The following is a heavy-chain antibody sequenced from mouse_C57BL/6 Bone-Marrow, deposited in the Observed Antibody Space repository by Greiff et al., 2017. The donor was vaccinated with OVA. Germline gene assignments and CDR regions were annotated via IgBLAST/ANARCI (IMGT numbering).Heavy chain of an antibody. V-gene: IGHV1-52*01. CDR2: IDPSDSET. Sequence: QVQLQQPGAELVRPGSSVKLSCKASGYTFTSYWMHWVKQRPIQGLEWIGHIDPSDSETHYNQKFKDKATLTVDKSSSTAYMQLSSLTSDDSAVVYCARDYEAWFSEGGQGTRVTVSA. CDR3: ARDYEAWFSE. D-gene: IGHD2-4*01. CDR1: GYTFTSYW. J-gene: IGHJ3*01.